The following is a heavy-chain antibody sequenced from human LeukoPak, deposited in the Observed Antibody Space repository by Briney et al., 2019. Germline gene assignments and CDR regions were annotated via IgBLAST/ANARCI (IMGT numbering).Heavy chain of an antibody. J-gene: IGHJ4*02. CDR3: AIGGERRYCSGGSCYGGY. CDR1: GFTFSTHA. Sequence: PGGSLRLSCAASGFTFSTHAMHWVRQAPGKGLEWVSYISSSSSTIYYADSVKGRFTISRDNAKNSLYLQMNSLRAEDTAVYYCAIGGERRYCSGGSCYGGYWGQGTLVTVSS. CDR2: ISSSSSTI. D-gene: IGHD2-15*01. V-gene: IGHV3-48*01.